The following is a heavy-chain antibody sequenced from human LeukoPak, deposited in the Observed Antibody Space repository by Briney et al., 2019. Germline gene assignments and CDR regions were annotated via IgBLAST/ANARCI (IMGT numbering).Heavy chain of an antibody. Sequence: SETLSLTCAVSGVSITSDTYYWSWIRQPPGKGLEWIGYILHSGSTYHNPSLKSRVTISVDTSKNQFSLKLSSVTAADTAVYYCARAVGMAFDYWGQGTLVTVSS. D-gene: IGHD5-24*01. CDR1: GVSITSDTYY. V-gene: IGHV4-30-2*05. CDR3: ARAVGMAFDY. J-gene: IGHJ4*02. CDR2: ILHSGST.